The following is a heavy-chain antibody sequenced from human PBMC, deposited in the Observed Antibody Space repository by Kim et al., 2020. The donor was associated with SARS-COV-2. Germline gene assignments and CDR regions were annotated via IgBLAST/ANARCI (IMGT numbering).Heavy chain of an antibody. V-gene: IGHV4-61*02. J-gene: IGHJ3*02. Sequence: NPALKGRVTIAVDTSRNQFSVKLSSVTAADTAMYYCARELGSGAYNAFDMWGLGTMVTVSS. D-gene: IGHD3-10*01. CDR3: ARELGSGAYNAFDM.